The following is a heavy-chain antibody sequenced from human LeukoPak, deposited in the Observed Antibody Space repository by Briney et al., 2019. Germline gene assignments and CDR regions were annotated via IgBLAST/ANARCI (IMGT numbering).Heavy chain of an antibody. J-gene: IGHJ4*02. CDR2: INQDGSEK. CDR1: GFTFRNYW. CDR3: ARGAGGNAEIDY. Sequence: GGSLRLSCAASGFTFRNYWMTWVRQAPGKGLDWVATINQDGSEKYYVDSVRGRFTISRDNAKNSLDLQMNSLRAEDTATYYCARGAGGNAEIDYWGQGTLVTASS. D-gene: IGHD2-8*01. V-gene: IGHV3-7*04.